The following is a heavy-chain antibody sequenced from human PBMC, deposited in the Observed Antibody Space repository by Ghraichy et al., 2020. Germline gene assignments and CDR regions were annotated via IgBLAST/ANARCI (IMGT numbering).Heavy chain of an antibody. D-gene: IGHD6-19*01. J-gene: IGHJ4*02. V-gene: IGHV3-48*02. CDR2: ITGSSSAI. CDR3: AAGYSGGLYGIDY. Sequence: GGSLRLSCAASGFTFSLYSLNWVRQAPGKGLEWVSYITGSSSAIYYADSVQGRFTISRANAKNSLYLQMNSLRDEDTAVYYCAAGYSGGLYGIDYWGQGTLVAVSS. CDR1: GFTFSLYS.